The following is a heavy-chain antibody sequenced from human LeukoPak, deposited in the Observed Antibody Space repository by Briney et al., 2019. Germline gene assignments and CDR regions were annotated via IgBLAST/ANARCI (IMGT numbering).Heavy chain of an antibody. CDR1: GGTFSSYA. CDR2: IIPIFGTA. CDR3: ARGRGSSSWYNY. D-gene: IGHD6-13*01. V-gene: IGHV1-69*13. Sequence: ASVKVSCKASGGTFSSYAISWVRQAPGQGLEWMGGIIPIFGTANYAQKFQGGVTITADESTSTAYMELSSLRSEDTAVYYCARGRGSSSWYNYWGQGTLVTVSS. J-gene: IGHJ4*02.